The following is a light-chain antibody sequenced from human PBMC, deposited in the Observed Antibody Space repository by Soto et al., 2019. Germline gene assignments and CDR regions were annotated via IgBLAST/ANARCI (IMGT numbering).Light chain of an antibody. V-gene: IGKV1-5*01. Sequence: DILIIQSPSALSAHVGDRVNITCRASQTISDFLAWYQHKPGEAPKLLIAEASRLESGVPSRFSGGGSGTEFTLTISRLQPDDVATYYCQHYISFPWTFGQGTKVDI. CDR2: EAS. J-gene: IGKJ1*01. CDR3: QHYISFPWT. CDR1: QTISDF.